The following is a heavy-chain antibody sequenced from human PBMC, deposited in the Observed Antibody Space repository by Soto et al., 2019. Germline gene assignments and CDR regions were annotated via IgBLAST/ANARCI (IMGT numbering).Heavy chain of an antibody. D-gene: IGHD1-1*01. J-gene: IGHJ4*02. Sequence: EVELVESGGGVVQPGGSLRLSCEASGFTFSSFEMNWVRQAPGKGLEWVAYIRGSGSAMYYADSVKGRFTISRDNGKISLYLQMSSLRAEDTGVYYCAREEPGFDHWGQGTLVTVSS. CDR2: IRGSGSAM. CDR3: AREEPGFDH. V-gene: IGHV3-48*03. CDR1: GFTFSSFE.